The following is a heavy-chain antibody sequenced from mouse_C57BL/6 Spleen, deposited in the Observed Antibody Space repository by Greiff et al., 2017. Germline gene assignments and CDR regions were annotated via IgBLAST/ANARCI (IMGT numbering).Heavy chain of an antibody. D-gene: IGHD1-1*01. J-gene: IGHJ2*01. Sequence: EVMLVESGAGLVKPGGSLKLSCAASGFTFSSSAMPWVRQTPEKRLEWVAYISSGGGYNYYADTVKGRFTIARDNARNTLCLQLSRLKSEDTAMSYCTREYYYGSSYDYWGHGTTLTVSS. CDR2: ISSGGGYN. CDR1: GFTFSSSA. CDR3: TREYYYGSSYDY. V-gene: IGHV5-9-1*02.